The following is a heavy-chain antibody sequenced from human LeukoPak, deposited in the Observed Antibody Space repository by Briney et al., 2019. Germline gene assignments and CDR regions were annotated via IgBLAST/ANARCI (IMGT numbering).Heavy chain of an antibody. CDR2: IYTIGST. J-gene: IGHJ2*01. D-gene: IGHD3-3*01. CDR3: ARDWNYDFWSGYSPYWYFDL. V-gene: IGHV4-4*07. CDR1: GGSISSYY. Sequence: SETLSLTCTVSGGSISSYYWSWIRQPDGKGLEWIGRIYTIGSTNYNPSLKSRVTMSVDTSKNQFSLKLSSVTAADTAVYYCARDWNYDFWSGYSPYWYFDLWGRGTLVTVSS.